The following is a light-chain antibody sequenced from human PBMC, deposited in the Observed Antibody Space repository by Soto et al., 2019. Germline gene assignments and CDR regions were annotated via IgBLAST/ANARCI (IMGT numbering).Light chain of an antibody. CDR1: QTISSW. J-gene: IGKJ1*01. CDR3: QHYNSYSEA. CDR2: KAS. V-gene: IGKV1-5*03. Sequence: DIQMTQSPSTLPASVGDRVTITCPASQTISSWLAWYQQKPGKAPKLLIYKASTLKSGVPSRFSGSGSGTEFTLTISSLQPDDFATYYCQHYNSYSEAFGQGTRVDIK.